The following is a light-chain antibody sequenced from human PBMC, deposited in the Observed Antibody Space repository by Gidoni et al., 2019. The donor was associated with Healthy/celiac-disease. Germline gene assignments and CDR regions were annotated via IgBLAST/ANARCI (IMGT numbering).Light chain of an antibody. J-gene: IGLJ3*02. V-gene: IGLV2-14*01. Sequence: QSALTQPASVSGSPGQSLTISCPGTSSDVGGYNYVSWYQQHPGKAPKLMIYEVSNRPSGVSNRFSGSKSGNTASLTISGLQAEDEADYYCSSYTSSSVNWVFGGGTKLTVL. CDR2: EVS. CDR3: SSYTSSSVNWV. CDR1: SSDVGGYNY.